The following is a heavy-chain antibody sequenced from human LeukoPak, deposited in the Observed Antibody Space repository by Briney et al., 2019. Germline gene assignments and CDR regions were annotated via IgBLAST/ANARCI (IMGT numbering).Heavy chain of an antibody. J-gene: IGHJ3*02. Sequence: SQTLSLTCAVSGGSISSGGYSWSWIRQPPGKGLECIGYIYHSGSTYYNPSLKSRVTISVDRSKNQFSLKLSSVTAADTAVYYCARVQGYSYGPDAFDIWGQGTMVTVSS. CDR1: GGSISSGGYS. V-gene: IGHV4-30-2*01. CDR2: IYHSGST. CDR3: ARVQGYSYGPDAFDI. D-gene: IGHD5-18*01.